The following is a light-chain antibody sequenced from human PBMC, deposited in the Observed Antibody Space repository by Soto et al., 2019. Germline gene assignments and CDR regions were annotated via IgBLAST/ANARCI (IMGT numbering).Light chain of an antibody. Sequence: DIEMTQSPSSLSASVGERVTLTCRASQSIASFLNWYQQKPGKAPKLLIQGASGLQSGVPLRFSGSGSGTDFSLTISSLQPEDFATYYCQQCDSTFLRFGRGTRVEIK. CDR3: QQCDSTFLR. V-gene: IGKV1-39*01. J-gene: IGKJ4*02. CDR2: GAS. CDR1: QSIASF.